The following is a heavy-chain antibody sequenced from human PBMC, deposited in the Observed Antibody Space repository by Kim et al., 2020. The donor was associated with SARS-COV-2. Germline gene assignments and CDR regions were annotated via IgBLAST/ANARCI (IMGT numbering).Heavy chain of an antibody. J-gene: IGHJ4*02. CDR1: GFTFSSYG. Sequence: GGSLRLSCAASGFTFSSYGMHWVRQAPGKGLEWVAVISYDGSNKYYADSVKGRFTISRDNSKNTLYLQMNSLRAEDTAVYYCAKTVGDLGAAPPNYFDYWGQGTLVTVSS. CDR3: AKTVGDLGAAPPNYFDY. D-gene: IGHD1-26*01. CDR2: ISYDGSNK. V-gene: IGHV3-30*18.